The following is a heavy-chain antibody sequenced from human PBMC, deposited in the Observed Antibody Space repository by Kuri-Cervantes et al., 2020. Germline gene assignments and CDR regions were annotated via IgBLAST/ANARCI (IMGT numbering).Heavy chain of an antibody. D-gene: IGHD1-26*01. Sequence: SETLSLTCTVSGGSISSSSYYWGWIRQPPGKGLEWIGSMYYSGSTYYNPSLKSRVTIFVDTSKNQFSLKVSSVTAADTAVYYCARFSGGSYLYWGQGTLVTVSS. CDR2: MYYSGST. J-gene: IGHJ4*02. V-gene: IGHV4-39*01. CDR3: ARFSGGSYLY. CDR1: GGSISSSSYY.